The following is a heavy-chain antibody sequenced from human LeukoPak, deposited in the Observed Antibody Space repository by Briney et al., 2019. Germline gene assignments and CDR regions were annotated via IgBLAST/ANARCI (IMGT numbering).Heavy chain of an antibody. J-gene: IGHJ4*02. Sequence: ASVKVSCKASGYTFTRYYLHWVRQAPGQGLEWMGIINPSGGNTSYAQKFQGRVTMTRDTSTSTVHMELSSLRSEDTAVYYCARDDGYDSSGYYYGYFEYWGQGTLVTVSS. D-gene: IGHD3-22*01. CDR3: ARDDGYDSSGYYYGYFEY. CDR2: INPSGGNT. CDR1: GYTFTRYY. V-gene: IGHV1-46*01.